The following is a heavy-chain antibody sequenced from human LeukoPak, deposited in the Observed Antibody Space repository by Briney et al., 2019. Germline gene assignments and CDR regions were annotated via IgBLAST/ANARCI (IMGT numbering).Heavy chain of an antibody. Sequence: GGSLRPSRAASGFTFSSYWMSWVRQAPGKGLEWVANIKEDGSEKYYVDSVKGRFTISRDNAKNSLYLQMNSLRAEDTAAYYCTRIGEGGDPYFDYWGQGTLVTVSS. D-gene: IGHD2-21*01. CDR1: GFTFSSYW. CDR3: TRIGEGGDPYFDY. V-gene: IGHV3-7*01. CDR2: IKEDGSEK. J-gene: IGHJ4*02.